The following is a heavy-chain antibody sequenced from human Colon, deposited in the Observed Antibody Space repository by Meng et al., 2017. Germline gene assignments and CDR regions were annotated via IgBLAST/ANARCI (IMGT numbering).Heavy chain of an antibody. D-gene: IGHD3-10*01. J-gene: IGHJ5*02. CDR1: GGSISGDGYY. Sequence: VQLKESGPGLVKPSRTLSLTCVVSGGSISGDGYYWSWIRQHPGKGLEWIGYVHDSGDTYYKSSLKSRITISIDTSENQFSLKLKSVTAADTAVYYCARDPSNRGAFFDPWGQGTLVTVSS. CDR3: ARDPSNRGAFFDP. V-gene: IGHV4-31*11. CDR2: VHDSGDT.